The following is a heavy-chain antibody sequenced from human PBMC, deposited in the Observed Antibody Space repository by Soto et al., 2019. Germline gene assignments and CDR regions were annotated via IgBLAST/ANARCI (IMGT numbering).Heavy chain of an antibody. CDR3: ARGIAPYYFDY. CDR1: GYTFTSYA. D-gene: IGHD6-13*01. CDR2: INAGNGNT. J-gene: IGHJ4*02. Sequence: QAQLVQSGAEERKPGASVKVSCKASGYTFTSYAMHWVRQAPGQRLGWMGWINAGNGNTNYSQKFQSRVPITRDTAASTAYMELSSLRSEDTAVYYCARGIAPYYFDYWGQGTLVTVSS. V-gene: IGHV1-3*05.